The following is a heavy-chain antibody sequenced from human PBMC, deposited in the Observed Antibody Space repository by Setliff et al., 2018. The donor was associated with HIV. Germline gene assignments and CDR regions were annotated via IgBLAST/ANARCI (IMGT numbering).Heavy chain of an antibody. J-gene: IGHJ4*02. V-gene: IGHV4-4*09. CDR1: GGSISGHY. CDR3: ASYRKAERWLQLGGNFDY. CDR2: IYSSGST. Sequence: PSETLSLTCTVSGGSISGHYWSWIRQPPGRGLEWIGYIYSSGSTNFNPPLQSRVTISVDTSKNQFSLKLSSVTAADTAVYYCASYRKAERWLQLGGNFDYWGQGTLVTVSS. D-gene: IGHD5-12*01.